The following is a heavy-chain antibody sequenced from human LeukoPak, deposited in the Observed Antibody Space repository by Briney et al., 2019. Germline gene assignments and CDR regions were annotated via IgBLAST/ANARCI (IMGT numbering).Heavy chain of an antibody. V-gene: IGHV3-23*01. CDR3: AKVLMNWFDP. Sequence: PGAYLRLSCAASGFTFSSYAMSWVPQAPGKGLEWVSAISGSGGSTYYADSVKGRFTISRDNSKNTLYLQMNSLRAEDTAVYYCAKVLMNWFDPWGQGTLVTVSS. J-gene: IGHJ5*02. CDR1: GFTFSSYA. CDR2: ISGSGGST. D-gene: IGHD4/OR15-4a*01.